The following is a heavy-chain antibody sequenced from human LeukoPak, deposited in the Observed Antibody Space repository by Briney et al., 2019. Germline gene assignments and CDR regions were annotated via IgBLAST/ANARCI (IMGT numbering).Heavy chain of an antibody. CDR1: GGTFSSYA. Sequence: SVKVSCKASGGTFSSYAISWVRQAPGQGLGWMGGIIPIFGTANYAQKFQGRVTITADESTSTAYMELSSLRSEDTAVYYCAREDSSSWFLDYWGQGTLVTVSS. V-gene: IGHV1-69*01. CDR2: IIPIFGTA. CDR3: AREDSSSWFLDY. J-gene: IGHJ4*02. D-gene: IGHD6-13*01.